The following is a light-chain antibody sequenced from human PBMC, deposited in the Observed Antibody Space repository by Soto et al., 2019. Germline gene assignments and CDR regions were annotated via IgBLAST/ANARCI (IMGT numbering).Light chain of an antibody. V-gene: IGKV3-20*01. CDR1: QGVASRY. J-gene: IGKJ5*01. CDR2: GAS. CDR3: QQYGSSPIA. Sequence: EIVLTQSPGTLSLSPGERATLSCRASQGVASRYLAWYQQKPGQAPRLLIYGASTGATGIPDRLSGSGLGTDFTLTISRLEPEDFAVYYCQQYGSSPIAFGQGTRLEIK.